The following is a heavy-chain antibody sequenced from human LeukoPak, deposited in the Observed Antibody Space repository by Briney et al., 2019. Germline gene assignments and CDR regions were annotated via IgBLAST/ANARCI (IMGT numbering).Heavy chain of an antibody. CDR3: ARARGGDYSHLNY. CDR2: MYSGGST. D-gene: IGHD4-17*01. CDR1: GFTVSGNY. V-gene: IGHV3-66*01. Sequence: PGGSLRLSCAASGFTVSGNYMSWVRQAPGKGLEWVSLMYSGGSTHYADSVKGRFTISRDNSKNTLYLQMNSLRVEDTAVYYCARARGGDYSHLNYWGQGTLVTVSS. J-gene: IGHJ4*02.